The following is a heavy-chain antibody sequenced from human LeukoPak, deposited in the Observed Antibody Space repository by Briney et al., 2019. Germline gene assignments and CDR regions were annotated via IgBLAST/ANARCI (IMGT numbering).Heavy chain of an antibody. CDR1: GFTFSSST. Sequence: GGSLRLSCAASGFTFSSSTMNWVRQAPGKGLEWVASIFSSTTYIYYADSVKGRFTISRDNAQNSLYLQMNSLRAEDAAVYYCATYITTRLDYWGQGTLVTVSS. CDR3: ATYITTRLDY. J-gene: IGHJ4*02. V-gene: IGHV3-21*01. CDR2: IFSSTTYI. D-gene: IGHD6-6*01.